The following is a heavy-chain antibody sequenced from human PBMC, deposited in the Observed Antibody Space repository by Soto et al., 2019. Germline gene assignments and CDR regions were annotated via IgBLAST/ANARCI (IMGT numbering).Heavy chain of an antibody. CDR1: GFTFSYYA. CDR3: ARDPDAYLSLWGYDY. D-gene: IGHD3-16*01. V-gene: IGHV3-23*01. J-gene: IGHJ4*02. CDR2: VSATGATT. Sequence: EVQLLESGGGLVQTGGSVRLSCAASGFTFSYYAMNWVRQAPGKGLEWVAHVSATGATTHYADSVNGRFTISRDNSKNTLFLQMNSLRAEDTALYYCARDPDAYLSLWGYDYWGQGTLVTASS.